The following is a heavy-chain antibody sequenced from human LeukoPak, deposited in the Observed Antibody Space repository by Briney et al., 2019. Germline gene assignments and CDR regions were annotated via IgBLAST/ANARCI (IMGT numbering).Heavy chain of an antibody. D-gene: IGHD4-11*01. CDR3: VKDDYCSIPGCVIDALVV. J-gene: IGHJ3*01. CDR1: GFPFGDFA. Sequence: GGSLRLSCAASGFPFGDFAMTLVRQVPGGGLQGASTITRSGQNTYYADSVTGRFTISRDDYKGMLYLQMNSLRAEDTAMYYCVKDDYCSIPGCVIDALVVWGQGTVVTVSS. CDR2: ITRSGQNT. V-gene: IGHV3-23*01.